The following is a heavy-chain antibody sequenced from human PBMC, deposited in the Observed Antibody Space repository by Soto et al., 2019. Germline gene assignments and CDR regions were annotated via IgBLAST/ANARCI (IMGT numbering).Heavy chain of an antibody. CDR1: GGTFSRNA. CDR2: IIPLFGTT. CDR3: ARAGAVTVTTSYFDY. V-gene: IGHV1-69*12. Sequence: QVQLVQSGAEVKKPGSSVKVSCKASGGTFSRNAINWVRQAPGQGLEWMGGIIPLFGTTNYAQNFQGRGTITADESTNTAYMELRSLRSEDTAVYYCARAGAVTVTTSYFDYWGQGTLVSVSS. J-gene: IGHJ4*02. D-gene: IGHD4-4*01.